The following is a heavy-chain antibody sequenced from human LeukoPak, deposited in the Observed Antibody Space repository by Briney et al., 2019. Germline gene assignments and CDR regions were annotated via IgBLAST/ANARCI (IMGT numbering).Heavy chain of an antibody. J-gene: IGHJ4*02. CDR1: GGSFSGYY. Sequence: PSETLSPTCAVYGGSFSGYYWSWIRQPPGKGLEWIGYIYYSGSTNYNPSLKSRVTISVDTSKNQFSLKLSSVTAADTAVYYCARAVGHFDYWGQGTLVTVSS. CDR2: IYYSGST. V-gene: IGHV4-59*01. CDR3: ARAVGHFDY.